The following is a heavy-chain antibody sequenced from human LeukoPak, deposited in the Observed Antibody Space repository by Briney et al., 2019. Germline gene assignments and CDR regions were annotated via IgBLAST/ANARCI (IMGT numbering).Heavy chain of an antibody. Sequence: PGGSLRLSCTASGFTFSSYHMNWVRRAPGKGLEWVSSISTSSLYIYYSDSMKGRFTISGDNAKNSLYLQMNSLRAEDTAVYYCTRATRGGYDGYFDYWGQGTLVTVSS. V-gene: IGHV3-21*01. CDR2: ISTSSLYI. CDR3: TRATRGGYDGYFDY. D-gene: IGHD5-12*01. J-gene: IGHJ4*02. CDR1: GFTFSSYH.